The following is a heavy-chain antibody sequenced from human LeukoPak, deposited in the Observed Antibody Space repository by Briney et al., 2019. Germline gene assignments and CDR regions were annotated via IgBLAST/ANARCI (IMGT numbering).Heavy chain of an antibody. CDR2: MNTDGSST. V-gene: IGHV3-74*01. CDR3: ARGRFGDYS. CDR1: GFTFSSYW. D-gene: IGHD4-17*01. J-gene: IGHJ4*02. Sequence: GGSLRLSCAASGFTFSSYWMHWVRQAPGKGLVWVSRMNTDGSSTTYADSVKGRFTISRDNAKSTLYLQMNSLGAEDTAVYYCARGRFGDYSWGQGTLVTVSS.